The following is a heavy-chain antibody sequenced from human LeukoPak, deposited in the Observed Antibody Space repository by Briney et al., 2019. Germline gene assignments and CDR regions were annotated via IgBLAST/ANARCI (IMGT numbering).Heavy chain of an antibody. Sequence: GSLRLSCAASGFTFSDYYMSWIRQAPGKGLEWIGEINHSGSTNYNPSLKSRVTISVDTSKNQFSLKLSSVTAADTAVYYCARVKPPRLTSYYYYYYYMDVWGKGTTVTVSS. CDR3: ARVKPPRLTSYYYYYYYMDV. D-gene: IGHD1-14*01. CDR1: GFTFSDYY. J-gene: IGHJ6*03. CDR2: INHSGST. V-gene: IGHV4-34*01.